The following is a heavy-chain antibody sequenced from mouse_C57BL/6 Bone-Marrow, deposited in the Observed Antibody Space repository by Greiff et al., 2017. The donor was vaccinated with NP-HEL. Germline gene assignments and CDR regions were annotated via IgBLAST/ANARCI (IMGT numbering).Heavy chain of an antibody. Sequence: EVMLVESGGGLVQPGGSLKLSCAASGFTFSDYYMYWVRQTPEQRLEWVAYISNGGGSTYYPDTVKGRFPISIANAKNTLYLQMSRLKSEDTAMYYCARQDDGYYVPGFAYWGQGTLDTVSA. V-gene: IGHV5-12*01. CDR3: ARQDDGYYVPGFAY. J-gene: IGHJ3*01. CDR2: ISNGGGST. CDR1: GFTFSDYY. D-gene: IGHD2-3*01.